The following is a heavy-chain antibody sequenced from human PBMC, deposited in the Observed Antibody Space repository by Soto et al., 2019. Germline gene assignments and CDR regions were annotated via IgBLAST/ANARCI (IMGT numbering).Heavy chain of an antibody. V-gene: IGHV1-8*01. CDR2: MNPNSGNT. CDR3: ARGGPLTGYYYGMDV. D-gene: IGHD3-10*01. Sequence: ASVKVSCKASGYTFTSYDINWVRQATGQGLEWMGWMNPNSGNTGYAQKFQGRVTMTRNTSISTAYMELSSLRSEDTAVYYCARGGPLTGYYYGMDVWGQGTTVTVSS. CDR1: GYTFTSYD. J-gene: IGHJ6*02.